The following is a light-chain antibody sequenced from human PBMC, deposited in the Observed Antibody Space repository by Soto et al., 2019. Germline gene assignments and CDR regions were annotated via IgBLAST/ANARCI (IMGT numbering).Light chain of an antibody. CDR1: SSVVGSYSL. CDR2: EVS. Sequence: QSALTQPASVSGSPGESITISCTGTSSVVGSYSLVSWYQQHPGKAPKLMIYEVSKRPSGVSNRFSGSKSGNTASLTISGLQGDYEADYYCCSYAGSSTYVFGTGTEVTVL. CDR3: CSYAGSSTYV. V-gene: IGLV2-23*02. J-gene: IGLJ1*01.